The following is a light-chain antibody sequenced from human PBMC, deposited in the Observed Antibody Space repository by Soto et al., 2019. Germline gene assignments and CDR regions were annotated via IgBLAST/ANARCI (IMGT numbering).Light chain of an antibody. V-gene: IGKV1-39*01. CDR2: AAS. J-gene: IGKJ2*01. Sequence: DIQMTQSASSLSASVGDRVTITCRASQSISSNLSWHQQKPGKAPKVLIYAASSLQSGVPSRFSGSGSGTDFTLTISSLQPEDFATYYCQQSYSIPYTFGQGTKVDIK. CDR3: QQSYSIPYT. CDR1: QSISSN.